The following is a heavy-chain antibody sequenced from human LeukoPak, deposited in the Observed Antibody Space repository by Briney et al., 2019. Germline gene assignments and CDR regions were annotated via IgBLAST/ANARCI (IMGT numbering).Heavy chain of an antibody. J-gene: IGHJ4*02. CDR1: GFTFSSYS. D-gene: IGHD3-10*01. CDR3: ARDQNYASGNFDY. V-gene: IGHV3-21*01. CDR2: ISKSSSYI. Sequence: PGGSLRLSCGASGFTFSSYSMNWVRQAPGKGLEWVSSISKSSSYIYYADSVKGRFSISRDNAKNSLYLQMKSLRVEDTAVYYCARDQNYASGNFDYWGQGTLASVSS.